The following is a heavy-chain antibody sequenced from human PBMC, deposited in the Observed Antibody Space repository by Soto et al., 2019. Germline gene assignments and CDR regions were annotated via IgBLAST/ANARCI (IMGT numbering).Heavy chain of an antibody. J-gene: IGHJ4*02. CDR3: ATGLRLYYYDSSGYPTY. D-gene: IGHD3-22*01. CDR1: GYTLTELS. Sequence: ASVKVSCEASGYTLTELSMHWVLEAPGKGLEWMGGFDPEDGETIYAQKFQGRVTMTEDTSTDTAYMELSSLRSEDTAVYYCATGLRLYYYDSSGYPTYWGQGTLVTVSS. V-gene: IGHV1-24*01. CDR2: FDPEDGET.